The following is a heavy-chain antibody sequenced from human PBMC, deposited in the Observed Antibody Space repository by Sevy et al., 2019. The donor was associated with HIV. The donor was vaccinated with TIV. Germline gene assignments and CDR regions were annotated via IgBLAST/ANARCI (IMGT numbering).Heavy chain of an antibody. J-gene: IGHJ5*02. CDR3: ARDFGVRGATALTNCFDP. CDR2: VYHSGTT. Sequence: SETLSLTCAVSGYSISSGYYWGWIRQPPGKGLVWIGTVYHSGTTYYNPSLKSRVTISVDTSNNHFSLKLNSVTAADTAVYYCARDFGVRGATALTNCFDPWGQGTLVTVSS. CDR1: GYSISSGYY. D-gene: IGHD3-10*01. V-gene: IGHV4-38-2*02.